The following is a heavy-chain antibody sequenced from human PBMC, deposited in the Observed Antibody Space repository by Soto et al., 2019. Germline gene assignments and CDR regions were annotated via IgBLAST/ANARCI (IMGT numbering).Heavy chain of an antibody. V-gene: IGHV3-53*01. CDR1: GFTVSSNY. D-gene: IGHD6-13*01. CDR2: IYSGGST. J-gene: IGHJ6*02. CDR3: ASEMAAAGYYYYYGMDV. Sequence: PVGSLRLSCAASGFTVSSNYMSWVRQAPGKGLEWVSVIYSGGSTYYADSVKGRFTISRDNSKNTLYLQMNSLRAEDTAVYYCASEMAAAGYYYYYGMDVWGQGTTVTVSS.